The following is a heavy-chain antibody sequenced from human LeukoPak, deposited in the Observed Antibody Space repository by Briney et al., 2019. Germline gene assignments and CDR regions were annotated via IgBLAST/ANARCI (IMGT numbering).Heavy chain of an antibody. Sequence: PSETLSLTCTVSGGSISSGGYYWSWIRQHPGKGLEWIGYIYYSGSTYYNPSLKSRVTISVDTSKNQFSLKLSSVTAADTAVYYCTGHPGFDWLLYRDAFDIWGQGTMVTVSS. CDR1: GGSISSGGYY. CDR3: TGHPGFDWLLYRDAFDI. V-gene: IGHV4-31*03. J-gene: IGHJ3*02. CDR2: IYYSGST. D-gene: IGHD3-9*01.